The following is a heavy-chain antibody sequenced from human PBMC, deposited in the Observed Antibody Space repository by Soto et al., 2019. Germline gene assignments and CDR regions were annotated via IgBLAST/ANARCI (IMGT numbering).Heavy chain of an antibody. Sequence: QVQLVESGGGVVQPGTSLRLSCAASGFTFSHFGMQWVRQAPGKGLEWVAVISYDGSNTYYADSVKGRFTISRDISKNTLYLQMNSLRPEDTAVYYCARGEGSHYYYGVDVWGQGSTVTVSS. J-gene: IGHJ6*02. CDR1: GFTFSHFG. CDR2: ISYDGSNT. CDR3: ARGEGSHYYYGVDV. V-gene: IGHV3-30-3*01.